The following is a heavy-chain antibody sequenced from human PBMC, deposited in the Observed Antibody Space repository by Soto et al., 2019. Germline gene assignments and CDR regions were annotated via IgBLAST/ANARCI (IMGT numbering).Heavy chain of an antibody. CDR2: LYSSGTT. CDR1: GGSINSYW. CDR3: ARDIGSYAYGEGY. J-gene: IGHJ4*02. V-gene: IGHV4-4*07. Sequence: ETLSLTCSVSGGSINSYWWSWIRQPAGKGLEWIGRLYSSGTTDYNPSLNSRATLSVETSKNQFSLKLSSVTAADTAVYYCARDIGSYAYGEGYWGQGIQVTVSS. D-gene: IGHD3-10*01.